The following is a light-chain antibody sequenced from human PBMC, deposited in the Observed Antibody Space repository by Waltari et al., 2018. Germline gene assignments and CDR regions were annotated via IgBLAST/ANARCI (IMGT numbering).Light chain of an antibody. CDR3: MQTLQTPLT. CDR2: LGS. CDR1: QSLLYSNGNNH. V-gene: IGKV2-28*01. Sequence: EIVMTQSPLSLPVTAGEPASISCRSSQSLLYSNGNNHLDWHLQQPGQSPQLLIYLGSNRAPGVPDRFSGSGSGTDFTLKISRVEAEDVGVYYCMQTLQTPLTFGGGTKVEI. J-gene: IGKJ4*01.